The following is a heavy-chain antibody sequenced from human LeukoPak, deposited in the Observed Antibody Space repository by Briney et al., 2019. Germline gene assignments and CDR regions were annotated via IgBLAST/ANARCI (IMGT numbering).Heavy chain of an antibody. CDR1: GFTFSSYA. J-gene: IGHJ4*02. CDR3: TTGITMVRGVPGVYFDY. CDR2: ISSNGGST. Sequence: GGSLRLSCAASGFTFSSYAMHWVRQAPGKGLEYVSAISSNGGSTYYANSVKGRFTISRDNSKNTLYLQMGSLKTEDTAVYYCTTGITMVRGVPGVYFDYWGQGTLVTVSS. V-gene: IGHV3-64*01. D-gene: IGHD3-10*01.